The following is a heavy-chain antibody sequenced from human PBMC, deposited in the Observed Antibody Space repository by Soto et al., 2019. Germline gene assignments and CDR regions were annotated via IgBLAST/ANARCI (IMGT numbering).Heavy chain of an antibody. CDR2: TRNKANSYTT. Sequence: PGKGLEWVGRTRNKANSYTTEYAASVKGRFTISRDDSKNSLYLQMNSLKTEDTAVYYCARRYCSSTSCYIYFDYWGQGTLVTVSS. V-gene: IGHV3-72*01. J-gene: IGHJ4*02. D-gene: IGHD2-2*02. CDR3: ARRYCSSTSCYIYFDY.